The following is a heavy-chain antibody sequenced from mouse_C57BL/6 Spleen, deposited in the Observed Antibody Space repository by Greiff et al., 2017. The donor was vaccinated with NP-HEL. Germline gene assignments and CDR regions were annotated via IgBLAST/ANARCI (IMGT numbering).Heavy chain of an antibody. Sequence: EVQLQQSGPVLVKPGASVKMSCKASGYTFTDYYMNWVKQSHGKSLEWIGVINPYNGGTSYNQKFKGKATLTVDKSSSTAYMELNSLTSEDSAVYYCARNGLGPYYFDYWGQGTTLTVSS. D-gene: IGHD3-3*01. CDR3: ARNGLGPYYFDY. CDR2: INPYNGGT. J-gene: IGHJ2*01. CDR1: GYTFTDYY. V-gene: IGHV1-19*01.